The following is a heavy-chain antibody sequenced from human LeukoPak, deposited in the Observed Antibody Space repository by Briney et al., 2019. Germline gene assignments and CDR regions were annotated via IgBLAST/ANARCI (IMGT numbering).Heavy chain of an antibody. Sequence: GGSLRLSCAASGFTFSSYWMSWVRQAPGKGLEWLANIKQDGSEKYYVDSVKGRFTISRDNAKNSLYLQMNSLRAEDTAVYYCARHNYDFWSVYMDVWGKGTTVTVSS. V-gene: IGHV3-7*01. CDR1: GFTFSSYW. J-gene: IGHJ6*03. D-gene: IGHD3-3*01. CDR2: IKQDGSEK. CDR3: ARHNYDFWSVYMDV.